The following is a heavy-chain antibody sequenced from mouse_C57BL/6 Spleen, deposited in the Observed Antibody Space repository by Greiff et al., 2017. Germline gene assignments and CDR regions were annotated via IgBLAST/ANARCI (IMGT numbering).Heavy chain of an antibody. CDR3: AREGVYSNYFLDH. CDR1: GYAFTNYL. D-gene: IGHD2-5*01. Sequence: QVQLKQSGAELVRPGTSVKVSCKASGYAFTNYLIEWVKQRPGQGLEWIGVINPGSGGTNYNEKFKGKATLTADKSSSTAYMQLSSLTSEDSAVYFCAREGVYSNYFLDHWGQGTTLTVSS. V-gene: IGHV1-54*01. CDR2: INPGSGGT. J-gene: IGHJ2*01.